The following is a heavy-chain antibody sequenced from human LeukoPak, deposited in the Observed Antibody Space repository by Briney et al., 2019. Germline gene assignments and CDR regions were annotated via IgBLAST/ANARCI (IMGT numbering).Heavy chain of an antibody. J-gene: IGHJ5*02. CDR3: ARDKDWFDP. Sequence: PSETLSLTCAVYGGSFSGYHWSWIRQSPGKGLEWIGEINHRGSTNYNPSLKRRVTMSLDTSKNQFSLKLSSVTAADTAVYYCARDKDWFDPWGQGTLVTVSS. CDR2: INHRGST. CDR1: GGSFSGYH. V-gene: IGHV4-34*01.